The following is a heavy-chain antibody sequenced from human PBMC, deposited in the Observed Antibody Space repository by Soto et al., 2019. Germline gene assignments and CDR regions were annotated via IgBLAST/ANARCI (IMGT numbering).Heavy chain of an antibody. J-gene: IGHJ4*02. CDR1: GFTFSNYW. CDR2: IKQDGSEK. V-gene: IGHV3-7*03. CDR3: ARDRARYFDY. D-gene: IGHD6-6*01. Sequence: GGSLRLSCAASGFTFSNYWMSWVRQAPGKGLEWVANIKQDGSEKYYVDSVKGRFTISRDNAKNSLYLQMNNLRAEDTAVYYCARDRARYFDYWGQGTLVTVSS.